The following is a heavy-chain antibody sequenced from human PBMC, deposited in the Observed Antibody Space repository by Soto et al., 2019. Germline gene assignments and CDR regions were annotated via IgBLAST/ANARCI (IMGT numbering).Heavy chain of an antibody. D-gene: IGHD3-10*01. CDR1: GGTFSSYA. Sequence: QVQLVQSGAEVKKPGSSVKVSCKASGGTFSSYAISWVRQAPGQGLEWMGGIIPIFGTANYAQKFQGRVTITADESTSTAYMELSSLRSEDTAVYYCARNGNVGGITMVRGVIIPQALYYYGMDVWGQGTTVTVSS. CDR3: ARNGNVGGITMVRGVIIPQALYYYGMDV. J-gene: IGHJ6*02. V-gene: IGHV1-69*12. CDR2: IIPIFGTA.